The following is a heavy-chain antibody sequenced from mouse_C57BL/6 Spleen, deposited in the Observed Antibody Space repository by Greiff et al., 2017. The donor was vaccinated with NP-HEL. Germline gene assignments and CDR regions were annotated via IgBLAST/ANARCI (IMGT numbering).Heavy chain of an antibody. J-gene: IGHJ4*01. D-gene: IGHD2-3*01. CDR2: INPSNGGT. CDR3: ARSYDGHHTIYAMHY. Sequence: QLQLQQLGTELVKPGASVQLSCKASGYTFTSYWLHLVQQRLGQGSEWIGNINPSNGGTNYNEKFKSKATLTVCKSSSTAYMQLCSLTSEDSAVYYCARSYDGHHTIYAMHYWGQGNSVTVSS. V-gene: IGHV1-53*01. CDR1: GYTFTSYW.